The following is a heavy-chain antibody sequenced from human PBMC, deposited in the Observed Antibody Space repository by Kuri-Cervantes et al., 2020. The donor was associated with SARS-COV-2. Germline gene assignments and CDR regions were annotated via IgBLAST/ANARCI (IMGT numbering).Heavy chain of an antibody. V-gene: IGHV3-30*02. D-gene: IGHD3-3*01. CDR1: GLTFTSYA. J-gene: IGHJ4*02. Sequence: LSLTCAVSGLTFTSYAMHWVRQAPGKGLEWVAFIRYDGSNKYYADSVKGRFTISRDNSKNTLYLQMNSLRAEDTAVYYCAKEFTIFGVVPFDYWGQGTLVTVSS. CDR2: IRYDGSNK. CDR3: AKEFTIFGVVPFDY.